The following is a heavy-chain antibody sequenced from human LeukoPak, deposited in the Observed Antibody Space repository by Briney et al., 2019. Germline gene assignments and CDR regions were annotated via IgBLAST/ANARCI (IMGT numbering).Heavy chain of an antibody. Sequence: GASVKVSCRASGFTLTDFYIHWVGQARGQGLEGMGLINPNSGSTSCARKFQGRVTMTRDTSISTAYMELSRLRSDDTAVYYCARTTGGYCTSTNCLLNYWGQGTLVTVSS. CDR3: ARTTGGYCTSTNCLLNY. V-gene: IGHV1-2*02. CDR1: GFTLTDFY. D-gene: IGHD2-2*01. CDR2: INPNSGST. J-gene: IGHJ4*02.